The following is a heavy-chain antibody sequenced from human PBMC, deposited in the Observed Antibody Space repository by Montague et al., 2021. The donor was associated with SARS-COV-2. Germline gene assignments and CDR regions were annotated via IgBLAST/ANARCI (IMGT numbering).Heavy chain of an antibody. D-gene: IGHD3-10*01. Sequence: SETLSLTCTVSGGSISSSTFNWGWIREPPGKGLEWIGSIYDSGSTYYXPSRKSRVTISVDTSKKQLYLKPSSVTAADTAVYYCARQPRNYYDSASYFPLGECWGQRTLVHVSS. V-gene: IGHV4-39*01. CDR2: IYDSGST. CDR1: GGSISSSTFN. J-gene: IGHJ4*01. CDR3: ARQPRNYYDSASYFPLGEC.